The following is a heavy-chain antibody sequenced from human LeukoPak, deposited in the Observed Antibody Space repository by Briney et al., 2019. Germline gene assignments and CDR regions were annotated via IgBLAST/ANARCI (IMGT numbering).Heavy chain of an antibody. J-gene: IGHJ4*02. Sequence: SVKVFCKASGGTFSSYAISWVRQAPGQGLEWMGGIIPIFGTANYAQKFQGRVTITTDESTSTAYMELSSLRSEDTAVYYCARDYGYGGNSIYFDYWGQGTLVTVSS. D-gene: IGHD4-23*01. CDR2: IIPIFGTA. CDR1: GGTFSSYA. CDR3: ARDYGYGGNSIYFDY. V-gene: IGHV1-69*05.